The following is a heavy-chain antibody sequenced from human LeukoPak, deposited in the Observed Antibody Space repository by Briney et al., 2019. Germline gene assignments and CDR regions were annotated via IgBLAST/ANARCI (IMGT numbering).Heavy chain of an antibody. CDR2: ISGSGGST. CDR3: ARESPRLSIGFGELLFWRYYYYYMDV. Sequence: PGGSLRLSCAASGFTFSSYGMSWVRQAPGKGLEWVSAISGSGGSTYYADSVKGRFTISRDNSKNTLYLQMNSLRAEDTAVYYCARESPRLSIGFGELLFWRYYYYYMDVWGKGTTVTISS. D-gene: IGHD3-10*01. J-gene: IGHJ6*03. V-gene: IGHV3-23*01. CDR1: GFTFSSYG.